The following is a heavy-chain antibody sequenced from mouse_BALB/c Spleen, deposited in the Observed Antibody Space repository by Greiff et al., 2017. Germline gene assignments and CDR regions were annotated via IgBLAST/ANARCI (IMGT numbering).Heavy chain of an antibody. CDR1: GFSLTSYG. V-gene: IGHV2-9*02. CDR2: IWAGGST. CDR3: ARDRYYAMDY. Sequence: VKVVESGPGLVAPSQSLSITCTVSGFSLTSYGVHWVRQPPGKGLEWLGVIWAGGSTNYNSALMSRLSISKDNSKSQVFLKMNSLQTDDTAMYYCARDRYYAMDYWGQGTSVTVSS. J-gene: IGHJ4*01.